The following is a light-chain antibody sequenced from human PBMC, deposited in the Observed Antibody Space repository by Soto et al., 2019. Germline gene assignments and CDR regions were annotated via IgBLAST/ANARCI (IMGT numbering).Light chain of an antibody. Sequence: EIVLTQSPGTLSLSPGERATLYCRASQSVSSSSLAWYQQNPGQAPRLLIYGASSRATGIPDRFSGSGSGTDFTLTISRLEPEDFAVYYCQQYDSSPKTFGQGTKV. V-gene: IGKV3-20*01. J-gene: IGKJ1*01. CDR2: GAS. CDR3: QQYDSSPKT. CDR1: QSVSSSS.